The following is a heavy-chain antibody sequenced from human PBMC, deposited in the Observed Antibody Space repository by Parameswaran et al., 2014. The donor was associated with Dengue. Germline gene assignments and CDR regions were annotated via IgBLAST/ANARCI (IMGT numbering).Heavy chain of an antibody. J-gene: IGHJ6*02. D-gene: IGHD5-24*01. V-gene: IGHV4-39*01. Sequence: WIRQPQEGLEWIGSIYYSGSTYYNPSLKSRVTISVDTSKNQFSLKLSSVTAADTAVYYCARSGYDGYGYYYGMDVWGQGTTVTVSS. CDR2: IYYSGST. CDR3: ARSGYDGYGYYYGMDV.